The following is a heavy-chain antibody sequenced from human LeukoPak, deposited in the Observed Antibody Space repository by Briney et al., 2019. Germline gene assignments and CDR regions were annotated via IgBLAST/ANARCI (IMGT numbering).Heavy chain of an antibody. CDR1: GYTFTRYY. CDR2: INPNSGGT. D-gene: IGHD6-19*01. Sequence: ASVKVSCKASGYTFTRYYMHWVRQAPGQGLEGMGWINPNSGGTSYAQKFQGRVTMTRGTSISTAYMELSRLRSDDTAVYYCARGLGYSSDHFDYWGQGTLVTVSS. CDR3: ARGLGYSSDHFDY. J-gene: IGHJ4*02. V-gene: IGHV1-2*02.